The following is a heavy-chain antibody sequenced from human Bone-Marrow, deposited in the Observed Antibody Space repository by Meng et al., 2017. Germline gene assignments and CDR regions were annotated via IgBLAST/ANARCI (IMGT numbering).Heavy chain of an antibody. CDR1: GGSISSSSYY. J-gene: IGHJ4*02. CDR2: INYSGST. V-gene: IGHV4-39*07. Sequence: SETLSLTCTVSGGSISSSSYYWGWIRQPPGKGLEWSGSINYSGSTNYNPSLKSRVTISVDTSKNQFSLKLSSVTAADTAVYYCARDSGPYGDYSGLDYWGQGTLVTVSS. CDR3: ARDSGPYGDYSGLDY. D-gene: IGHD4-17*01.